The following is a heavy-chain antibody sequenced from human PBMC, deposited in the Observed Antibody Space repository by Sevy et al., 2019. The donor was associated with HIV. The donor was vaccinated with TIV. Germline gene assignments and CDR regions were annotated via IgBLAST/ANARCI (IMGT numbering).Heavy chain of an antibody. CDR3: AREYSSGWYRDDGFDI. Sequence: SQTLSLTCAISGDSVSSNSAAWNWIRQSPSRGLEWLGRTYYRSKWYNDYAVSVKSRITINPDTSKNQCSLKLNSVTPEDTAVYYCAREYSSGWYRDDGFDIWGQGTMVTVSS. CDR1: GDSVSSNSAA. CDR2: TYYRSKWYN. V-gene: IGHV6-1*01. D-gene: IGHD6-19*01. J-gene: IGHJ3*02.